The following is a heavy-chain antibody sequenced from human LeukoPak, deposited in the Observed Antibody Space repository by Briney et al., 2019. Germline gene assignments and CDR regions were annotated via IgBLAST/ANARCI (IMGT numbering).Heavy chain of an antibody. J-gene: IGHJ6*02. V-gene: IGHV1-69*04. Sequence: SVKVSCKASGGTFSSYAISWVRQAPGQGLEWMGRIIPILGIANYAQKFQGRVTITADKSTSTAYMELSSLRSEDTAVYYCARDFSWTGDYYYYGMDVWGQGTTVTVSS. CDR3: ARDFSWTGDYYYYGMDV. CDR2: IIPILGIA. D-gene: IGHD3/OR15-3a*01. CDR1: GGTFSSYA.